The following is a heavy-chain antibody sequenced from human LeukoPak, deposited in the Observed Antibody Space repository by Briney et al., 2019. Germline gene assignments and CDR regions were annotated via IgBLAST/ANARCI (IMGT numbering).Heavy chain of an antibody. V-gene: IGHV3-49*03. CDR2: IRSKAYGGTT. CDR1: GFTFGDYA. CDR3: TRALGFGELLTDYYMDV. J-gene: IGHJ6*03. D-gene: IGHD3-10*01. Sequence: GGSLRLSCTASGFTFGDYAMSWFRQAPGKGLEWVGFIRSKAYGGTTEYAASVKGRFTISRDDSKSIAYLQINSLKTEDTAVYYCTRALGFGELLTDYYMDVWGKGTTVTVSS.